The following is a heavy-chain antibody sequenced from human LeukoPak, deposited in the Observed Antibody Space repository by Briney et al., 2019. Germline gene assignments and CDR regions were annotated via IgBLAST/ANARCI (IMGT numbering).Heavy chain of an antibody. Sequence: PSETLSLTCAVYGGSFSGYYWSWIRQPAGKGLEWIGRIYTSGSTNYNPSLKSRVTMSVDTSKNQFSLKLSSVTAADTAVYYCARVSASRGVDYYYYYMDVWGKGTTVTISS. CDR3: ARVSASRGVDYYYYYMDV. CDR1: GGSFSGYY. J-gene: IGHJ6*03. CDR2: IYTSGST. D-gene: IGHD3-10*01. V-gene: IGHV4-59*10.